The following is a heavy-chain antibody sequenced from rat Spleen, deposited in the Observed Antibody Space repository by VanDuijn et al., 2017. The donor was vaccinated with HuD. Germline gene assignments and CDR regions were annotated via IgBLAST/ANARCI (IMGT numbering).Heavy chain of an antibody. D-gene: IGHD4-1*01. CDR2: IWTGGST. CDR3: ARLGLGEDY. J-gene: IGHJ2*01. V-gene: IGHV2-30*01. Sequence: QVQLKESGPGLVQPSQTLSLTCTVSGFSLTSYNLHWLRQPIGKGLEWMGIIWTGGSTDYNSALKTRLSISRDTSKSQVFLKLNSLQTGDIGTYYCARLGLGEDYWGQGVMVTVSS. CDR1: GFSLTSYN.